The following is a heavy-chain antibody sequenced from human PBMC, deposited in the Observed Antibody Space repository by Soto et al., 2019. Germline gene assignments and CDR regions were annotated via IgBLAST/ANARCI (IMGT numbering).Heavy chain of an antibody. CDR3: ARGREMATTSFRYFYYGLDV. CDR2: IYYSGGT. V-gene: IGHV4-59*01. J-gene: IGHJ6*02. Sequence: PSETLSLTCTVSGGSISSYYWSWIRQPPGKGLEWIGYIYYSGGTKYNPSHQSRVTMSVDTSKNQFSLSLTSVTAADTAIYYCARGREMATTSFRYFYYGLDVWGHGTTVTVSS. CDR1: GGSISSYY. D-gene: IGHD5-12*01.